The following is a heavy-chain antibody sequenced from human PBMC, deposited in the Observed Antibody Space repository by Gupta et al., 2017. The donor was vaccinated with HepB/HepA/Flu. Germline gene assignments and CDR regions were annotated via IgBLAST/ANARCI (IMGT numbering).Heavy chain of an antibody. V-gene: IGHV4-39*01. Sequence: QMQLQESGPGQVKPAETLSLTCTVSGGAISRDTYYWGGISQSPGKGLEWIGSISVSGSTYFNPSLKTRVTMSVDTSKNQFSLKLTSVTAADTAVYFCARQAYYYDSGAYYPRRWFDPWGPGTLVTVSS. CDR1: GGAISRDTYY. J-gene: IGHJ5*02. CDR2: ISVSGST. D-gene: IGHD3-22*01. CDR3: ARQAYYYDSGAYYPRRWFDP.